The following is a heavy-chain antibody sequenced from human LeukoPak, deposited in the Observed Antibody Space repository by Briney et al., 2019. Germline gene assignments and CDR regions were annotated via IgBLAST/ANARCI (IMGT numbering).Heavy chain of an antibody. CDR1: GFPFSVSA. CDR3: ARAGLPRGLVLKAPISSSYMDF. V-gene: IGHV3-21*01. J-gene: IGHJ6*03. D-gene: IGHD3/OR15-3a*01. CDR2: INGIDTYI. Sequence: GGSLRLSCAASGFPFSVSAMSWVRQAPGKGLEWIASINGIDTYIFYVDSVKGRFTISRDIAKNSLHLQMNRLRADDTAIYYRARAGLPRGLVLKAPISSSYMDFWGNGTAVAVSS.